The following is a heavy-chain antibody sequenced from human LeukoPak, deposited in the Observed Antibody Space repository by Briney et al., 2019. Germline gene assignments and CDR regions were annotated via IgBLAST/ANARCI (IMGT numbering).Heavy chain of an antibody. Sequence: GGSLRLSCAASGFTFSSYGMHWVRQAPGKGLEWVAVIWYDGSNKYYADSVKGRFTISRDNSKNTLYLQMNSLRAEDTAVYYCARSDVSDYYYGMDVWGQGTTVTVSS. D-gene: IGHD3-16*01. CDR1: GFTFSSYG. J-gene: IGHJ6*02. V-gene: IGHV3-33*08. CDR2: IWYDGSNK. CDR3: ARSDVSDYYYGMDV.